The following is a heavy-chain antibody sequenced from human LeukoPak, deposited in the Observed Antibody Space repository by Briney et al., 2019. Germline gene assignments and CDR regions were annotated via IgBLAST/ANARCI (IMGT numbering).Heavy chain of an antibody. Sequence: GGSLRLSCAASGFTFSSYSMNWVRQAPGKGLEWVSYISSSSSTIYYADSVKGRFTISRDNAKNSLYLQMNSLRAEDTAVYYCARDRYGSGKLSDNWFDPWGQGTLVTVSS. CDR1: GFTFSSYS. CDR3: ARDRYGSGKLSDNWFDP. V-gene: IGHV3-48*01. D-gene: IGHD3-10*01. CDR2: ISSSSSTI. J-gene: IGHJ5*02.